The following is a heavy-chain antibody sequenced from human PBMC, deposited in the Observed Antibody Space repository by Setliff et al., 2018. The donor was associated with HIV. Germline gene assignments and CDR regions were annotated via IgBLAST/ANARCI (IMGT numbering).Heavy chain of an antibody. V-gene: IGHV4-39*01. CDR2: TYYSGST. Sequence: SETLSLTCTVSGGSISSNSYYWGWIRQPPGKGLEWIGSTYYSGSTYYNPSLKSRVTISVDTSKNQFSLKLSSVTAADTAVYYCARQGGYSGYGFYYYYYYMDVWGKGTTVTVSS. CDR3: ARQGGYSGYGFYYYYYYMDV. CDR1: GGSISSNSYY. D-gene: IGHD5-12*01. J-gene: IGHJ6*03.